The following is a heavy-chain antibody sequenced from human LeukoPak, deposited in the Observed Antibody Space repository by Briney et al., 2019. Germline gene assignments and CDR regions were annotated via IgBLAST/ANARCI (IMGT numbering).Heavy chain of an antibody. Sequence: PGGSLRLSCAASGFTFSSYAMHWVRQAPGKGLEWVAVISYDGSNKYYADSVKGRFTISRDNSKNTLYLQMNSLRAEDTAVYYCAKGPPYYDYVWGSYRIDYWGQGTLVTVSS. J-gene: IGHJ4*02. V-gene: IGHV3-30*04. CDR3: AKGPPYYDYVWGSYRIDY. CDR2: ISYDGSNK. CDR1: GFTFSSYA. D-gene: IGHD3-16*02.